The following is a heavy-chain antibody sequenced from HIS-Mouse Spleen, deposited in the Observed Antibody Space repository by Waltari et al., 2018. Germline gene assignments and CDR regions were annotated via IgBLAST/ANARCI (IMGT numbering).Heavy chain of an antibody. CDR2: IYYSGST. CDR1: GGSTSSSSSY. Sequence: QLQLQESGPGLVKPSETLSLPCTVPGGSTSSSSSYWGWIRQPPGKGLEWIGSIYYSGSTYYNPSLKSRVTISVDTSKNQFSLKLSSVTAADTAVYYCAREIPYSSSWYDWYFDLWGRGTLVTVSS. D-gene: IGHD6-13*01. J-gene: IGHJ2*01. CDR3: AREIPYSSSWYDWYFDL. V-gene: IGHV4-39*07.